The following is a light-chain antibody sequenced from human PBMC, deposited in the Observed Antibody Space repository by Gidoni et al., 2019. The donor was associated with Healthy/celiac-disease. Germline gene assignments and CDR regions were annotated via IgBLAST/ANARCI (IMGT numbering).Light chain of an antibody. CDR3: MQALQTPH. CDR1: QGLLHSNGYNY. V-gene: IGKV2-28*01. Sequence: DIVMTQSPLSLPVTPGEPASISCRSSQGLLHSNGYNYLDWYLQKPGQSPQLLIYLGSNRASGVPDRFSGSGSGTDFTLKISRVEAEDVGVYYCMQALQTPHFGGGTKVEIK. CDR2: LGS. J-gene: IGKJ4*01.